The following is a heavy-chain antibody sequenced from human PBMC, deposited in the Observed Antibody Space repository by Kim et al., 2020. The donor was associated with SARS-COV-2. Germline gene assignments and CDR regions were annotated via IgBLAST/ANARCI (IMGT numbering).Heavy chain of an antibody. CDR3: ARDASGYSSGWTYYYYGMDV. Sequence: GRFTISRENSKNTLYLQMSSLRAEDTAVYYCARDASGYSSGWTYYYYGMDVWGQGTTVTVSS. D-gene: IGHD6-25*01. J-gene: IGHJ6*02. V-gene: IGHV3-30*07.